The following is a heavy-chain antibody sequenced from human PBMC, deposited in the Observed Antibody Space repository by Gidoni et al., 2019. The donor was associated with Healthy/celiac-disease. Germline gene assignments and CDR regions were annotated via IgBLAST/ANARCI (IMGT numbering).Heavy chain of an antibody. CDR1: GGTFSSYA. D-gene: IGHD6-19*01. J-gene: IGHJ3*02. Sequence: QVPLVQSGAEVKKPGSSVKVSCKASGGTFSSYAISWVRQAPGQGREWMGGIIPIFGTANYAQKFQGRVTITADESTSTADMELSSRRSEDTAVYYCARGAPRTSVAGTNAFDIWGQGTMVTVSS. CDR3: ARGAPRTSVAGTNAFDI. V-gene: IGHV1-69*01. CDR2: IIPIFGTA.